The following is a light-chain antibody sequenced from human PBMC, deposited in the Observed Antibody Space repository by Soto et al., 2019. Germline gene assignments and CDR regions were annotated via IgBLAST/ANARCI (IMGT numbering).Light chain of an antibody. CDR1: SSNIGADYD. V-gene: IGLV1-40*01. Sequence: QSVLTQSPSLSGAPGQRVTISCAGSSSNIGADYDVHWYQQLSGGAPKLLIYGNTNRPSGVPDRFSASKSGTSASLAITGLLPEDEGDYYCQSYDSSLRDIIFGGGTKVTVL. CDR3: QSYDSSLRDII. CDR2: GNT. J-gene: IGLJ2*01.